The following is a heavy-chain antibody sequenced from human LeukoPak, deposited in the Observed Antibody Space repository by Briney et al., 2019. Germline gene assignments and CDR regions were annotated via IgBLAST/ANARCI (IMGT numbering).Heavy chain of an antibody. D-gene: IGHD5-24*01. V-gene: IGHV4-59*12. CDR1: GGSLSSYY. CDR2: IYYSGST. Sequence: SETLSLTCTVSGGSLSSYYWSWIRQPPGKGLDWIGYIYYSGSTNYNPSLKSRVTMSVDTSKNQFSLKLSSVTAADTAVYYCARESLTWLQSRTSWFDPWGQGTLVTVSS. J-gene: IGHJ5*02. CDR3: ARESLTWLQSRTSWFDP.